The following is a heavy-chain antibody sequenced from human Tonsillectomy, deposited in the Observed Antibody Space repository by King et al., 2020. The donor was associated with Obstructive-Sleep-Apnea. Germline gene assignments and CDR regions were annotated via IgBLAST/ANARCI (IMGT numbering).Heavy chain of an antibody. CDR2: IIPILGIA. V-gene: IGHV1-69*04. D-gene: IGHD4-17*01. CDR3: ARDSTVTTGSGDY. J-gene: IGHJ4*02. Sequence: QLVQSGAEVKKPGSSVKVSCKASGGTFSSYAISWVRQAPGQGLEWMGRIIPILGIANYAQKFQGRVTITADKSTSTAYMELSSLSSEDTAVYYCARDSTVTTGSGDYWGKGTLVTVSS. CDR1: GGTFSSYA.